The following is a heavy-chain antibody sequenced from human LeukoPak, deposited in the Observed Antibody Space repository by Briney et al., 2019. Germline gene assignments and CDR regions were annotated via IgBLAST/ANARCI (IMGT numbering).Heavy chain of an antibody. J-gene: IGHJ4*02. CDR2: MNPNSGNT. D-gene: IGHD6-6*01. V-gene: IGHV1-8*01. CDR3: ARGASSSGGYYFDY. CDR1: GYTFTSYD. Sequence: GASVKVSCKASGYTFTSYDINWVRQATGQGLEWMGWMNPNSGNTGYAQKFQGRVTMTRNTSISTAYMELSSLRSEDTAVYYCARGASSSGGYYFDYWGQGTLVTVSS.